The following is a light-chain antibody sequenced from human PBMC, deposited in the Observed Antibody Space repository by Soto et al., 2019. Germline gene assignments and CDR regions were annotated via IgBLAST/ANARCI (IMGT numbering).Light chain of an antibody. Sequence: EIVLTQSPATLSLSPGARATLSCRASQSVRSYLAWYQQKPGQSPMLLIYDASNRATGIPARFSGSGSGTDFTLTISSLEPEDFAVYDCQQRSNWPPITFGGGSKVEIK. CDR1: QSVRSY. CDR3: QQRSNWPPIT. V-gene: IGKV3-11*01. J-gene: IGKJ4*01. CDR2: DAS.